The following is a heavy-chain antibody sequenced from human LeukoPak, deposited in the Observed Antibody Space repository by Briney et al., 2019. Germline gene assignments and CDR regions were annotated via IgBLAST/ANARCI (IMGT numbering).Heavy chain of an antibody. D-gene: IGHD4-17*01. Sequence: GGSLRLSCAASGFSFNSYGMHWVRQAPGKGLEWVAVIWYDGSNKYYTDSVKGRFTISRDDSKNTLFLQMSGLRAEDTAVYFCARGAYGDYDSWGQGTLVTVSS. V-gene: IGHV3-33*01. CDR3: ARGAYGDYDS. CDR1: GFSFNSYG. J-gene: IGHJ5*01. CDR2: IWYDGSNK.